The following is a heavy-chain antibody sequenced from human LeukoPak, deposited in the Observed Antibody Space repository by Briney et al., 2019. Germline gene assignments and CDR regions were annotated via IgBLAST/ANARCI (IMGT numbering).Heavy chain of an antibody. D-gene: IGHD5-24*01. CDR2: IIPIFGTA. V-gene: IGHV1-69*13. CDR1: GGTFSSYA. CDR3: ARGGPNGYTYAVRYYIWFDP. Sequence: GASVKVSCKASGGTFSSYAISWVRQAPGQGLEWMGGIIPIFGTANYAQKFQGRVTITADESTSTAYMELSSLRSEDTAVYYCARGGPNGYTYAVRYYIWFDPWGQGTLVTVSS. J-gene: IGHJ5*02.